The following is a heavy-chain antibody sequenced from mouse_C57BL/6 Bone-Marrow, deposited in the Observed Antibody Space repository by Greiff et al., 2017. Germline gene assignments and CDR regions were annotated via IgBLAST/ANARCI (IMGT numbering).Heavy chain of an antibody. Sequence: EVQLKDSGGDLVKPGGSLKLSCAASGFTFSSYGMSWVRQTPDKRLEWVATISSGGSYTYYPDSVKGRFTISRDNAKNTLYLQMSSLKSEDTAMYYCARRGDGRDWYFDVWGTGTTVTVSS. CDR1: GFTFSSYG. V-gene: IGHV5-6*01. CDR2: ISSGGSYT. J-gene: IGHJ1*03. CDR3: ARRGDGRDWYFDV.